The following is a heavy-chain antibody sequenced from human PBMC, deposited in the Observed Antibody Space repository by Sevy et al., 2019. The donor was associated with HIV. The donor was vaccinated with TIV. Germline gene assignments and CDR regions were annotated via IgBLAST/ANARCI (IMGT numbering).Heavy chain of an antibody. V-gene: IGHV1-69*13. J-gene: IGHJ4*02. Sequence: ASVKVSCKASGGTFSSYAISWVRQAPGQGLEWMGRIIPIFGTANYAQKFQGRVTITADESTSTAYMELSSLGSEDTAVYYCARAVRDGYNHFDYWGQGTLVTVSS. D-gene: IGHD5-12*01. CDR1: GGTFSSYA. CDR2: IIPIFGTA. CDR3: ARAVRDGYNHFDY.